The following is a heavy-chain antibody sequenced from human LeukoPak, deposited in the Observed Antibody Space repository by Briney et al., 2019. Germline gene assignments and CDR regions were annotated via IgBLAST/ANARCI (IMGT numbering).Heavy chain of an antibody. CDR3: AREGFCTSSKCPRAFDI. Sequence: GGSLRLSCEASEFTFSKYAMHWVRQAPGKGLDWVALISYDGINKYNADSVKGRFTISRDNAKNTLSLQMNSLRAEDTAVYYCAREGFCTSSKCPRAFDIWGQGTMVTVSS. CDR1: EFTFSKYA. J-gene: IGHJ3*02. V-gene: IGHV3-30*01. D-gene: IGHD2-2*01. CDR2: ISYDGINK.